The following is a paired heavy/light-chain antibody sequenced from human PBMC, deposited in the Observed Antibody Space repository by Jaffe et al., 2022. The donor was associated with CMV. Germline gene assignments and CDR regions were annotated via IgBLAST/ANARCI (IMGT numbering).Heavy chain of an antibody. CDR3: ARAPWGYSSSSGPQQYGMDV. CDR2: IYYSGST. J-gene: IGHJ6*02. V-gene: IGHV4-31*03. D-gene: IGHD6-6*01. Sequence: QVQLQESGPGLVKPSQTLSLTCTVSGGSISSGGYYWSWIRQHPGKGLEWIGYIYYSGSTYYNPSLKSRVTISVDTSKNQFSLKLSSVTAADTAVYYCARAPWGYSSSSGPQQYGMDVWGQGTTVTVSS. CDR1: GGSISSGGYY.
Light chain of an antibody. J-gene: IGKJ2*01. CDR2: AAS. V-gene: IGKV1-9*01. CDR3: QQLNSY. Sequence: IQLTQSPSSLSASVGDRVTITCRASQGISSYLAWYQQKPGKAPKLLIYAASTLQSGVPSRFSGSGSGTDFTLTISSLQPEDFATYYCQQLNSYFGQGTKLEIK. CDR1: QGISSY.